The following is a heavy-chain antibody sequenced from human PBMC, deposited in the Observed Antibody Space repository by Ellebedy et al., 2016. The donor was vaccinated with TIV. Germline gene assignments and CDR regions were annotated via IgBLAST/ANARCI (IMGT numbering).Heavy chain of an antibody. Sequence: SETLSLTCTVSGGSISSSTYYWGWIRQPPGKGLEWIGTIYSSGSTYYNPSLKSRITISVDTSNNQFSLRLTSVTAADTAVYYCARSLLIFSFDKCYFDLWGRGTLVTVSS. V-gene: IGHV4-39*01. J-gene: IGHJ2*01. CDR1: GGSISSSTYY. D-gene: IGHD3/OR15-3a*01. CDR3: ARSLLIFSFDKCYFDL. CDR2: IYSSGST.